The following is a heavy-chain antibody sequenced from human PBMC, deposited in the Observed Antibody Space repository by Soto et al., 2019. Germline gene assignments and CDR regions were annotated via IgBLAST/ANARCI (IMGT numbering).Heavy chain of an antibody. V-gene: IGHV4-34*01. CDR2: INHSGSA. D-gene: IGHD5-18*01. CDR3: GYTYADWAFDI. Sequence: SETLSLTCAVYGGSFSGYYWSWIRQPPGKGLEWIGEINHSGSANYNPSLRSRVTISVDKSKNQFSLKLSSVTAADTAMYYCGYTYADWAFDIWGQGTMVS. CDR1: GGSFSGYY. J-gene: IGHJ3*02.